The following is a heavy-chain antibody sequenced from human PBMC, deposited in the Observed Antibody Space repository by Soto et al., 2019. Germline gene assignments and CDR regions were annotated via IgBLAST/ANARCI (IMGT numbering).Heavy chain of an antibody. J-gene: IGHJ6*02. CDR3: ARTGGMDD. CDR2: IKHSGST. CDR1: GGSFSGYY. Sequence: QVQLQQWGAGLLKPSETLYLTCAVYGGSFSGYYWSWLRQPPGKGPEWIGEIKHSGSTKYNPSLESRVTISVHTSNNQFALKLNSVSAADSAVYYGARTGGMDDWSQGATVTVSS. V-gene: IGHV4-34*01.